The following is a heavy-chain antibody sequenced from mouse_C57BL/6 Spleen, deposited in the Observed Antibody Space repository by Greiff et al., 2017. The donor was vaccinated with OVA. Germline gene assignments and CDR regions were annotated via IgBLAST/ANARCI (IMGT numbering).Heavy chain of an antibody. CDR2: IDPSDSYT. Sequence: QVQLQQPGAELVMPGASVKLSCKASGYTFTSYWMHWVKQRPGQGLEWIGEIDPSDSYTNYNQKFKGKSTLTVDKSSSTAYMQLSSLTSEDSAVYYCARNGGGLGRGYFDYWGQGTTLTVSS. V-gene: IGHV1-69*01. CDR1: GYTFTSYW. CDR3: ARNGGGLGRGYFDY. J-gene: IGHJ2*01. D-gene: IGHD4-1*01.